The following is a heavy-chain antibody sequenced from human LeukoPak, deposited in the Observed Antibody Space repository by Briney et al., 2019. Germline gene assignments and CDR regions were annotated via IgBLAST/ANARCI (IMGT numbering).Heavy chain of an antibody. J-gene: IGHJ2*01. D-gene: IGHD2-15*01. CDR3: AREGVGYCSGGSCYSDPDWYFDL. CDR2: INHSGST. Sequence: PSETLSLTCAVYGGSFSGYYWSWIRQPPGKGLEWIGEINHSGSTNYNPSLKSRVTISADTSKNQFSLKLSSVTAADTAVYYCAREGVGYCSGGSCYSDPDWYFDLWGRGTLVTVSS. CDR1: GGSFSGYY. V-gene: IGHV4-34*01.